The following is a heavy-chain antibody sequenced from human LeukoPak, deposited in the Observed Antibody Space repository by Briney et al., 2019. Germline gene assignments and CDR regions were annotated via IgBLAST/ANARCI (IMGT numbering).Heavy chain of an antibody. D-gene: IGHD6-19*01. J-gene: IGHJ5*02. CDR1: GYSISSGYY. V-gene: IGHV4-38-2*01. CDR2: IYHSGST. Sequence: SETLSLTCAVSGYSISSGYYWGWIRQPPGKGLEWIGSIYHSGSTYYNPSLKSRVTISVDTSKNQFSLKLSSVTAADTAVYYCARHGVPGIAVAGVHWFDPWGQVTLVTVSS. CDR3: ARHGVPGIAVAGVHWFDP.